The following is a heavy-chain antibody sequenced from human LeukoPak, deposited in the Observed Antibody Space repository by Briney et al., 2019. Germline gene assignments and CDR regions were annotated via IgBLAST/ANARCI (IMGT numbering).Heavy chain of an antibody. CDR2: ISYYGSNK. D-gene: IGHD1-26*01. V-gene: IGHV3-30-3*01. J-gene: IGHJ4*02. Sequence: GRSLRLSCAASGFTFSSYAMHWVRQAPGKGLEGVAVISYYGSNKYYADSVKGRFTISRDNSKNTLYLQMNSLRAEDTAVYYCASYVISGSYFDYWGQGTLVTVSS. CDR1: GFTFSSYA. CDR3: ASYVISGSYFDY.